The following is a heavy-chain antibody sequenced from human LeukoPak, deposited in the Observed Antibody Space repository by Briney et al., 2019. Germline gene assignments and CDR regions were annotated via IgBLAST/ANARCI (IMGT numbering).Heavy chain of an antibody. CDR3: ARDLRLRVFDY. CDR2: IYYSGST. V-gene: IGHV4-59*12. CDR1: GGSISSYY. D-gene: IGHD4-17*01. J-gene: IGHJ4*02. Sequence: SETLSLTCTVSGGSISSYYWSWIRQPPGKGLEWIGYIYYSGSTNYNPSLKSRVTISVDTSKNQFSLKLSSVTAADTAVYYCARDLRLRVFDYWGQGTLVTVSS.